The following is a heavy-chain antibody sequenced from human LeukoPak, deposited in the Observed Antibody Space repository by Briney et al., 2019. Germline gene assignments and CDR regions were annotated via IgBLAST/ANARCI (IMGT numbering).Heavy chain of an antibody. V-gene: IGHV3-23*01. CDR3: AKDGAYYDILTGSTWFDP. CDR2: ISGSGGST. J-gene: IGHJ5*02. Sequence: GGSLRLSCAASGFTFSSYAMSWVRQAPGKGREWVSAISGSGGSTYYADSVKGRFTISRDNSKNTLYLQMNSLRAEDTAVYYCAKDGAYYDILTGSTWFDPWGQGTLVTVSS. D-gene: IGHD3-9*01. CDR1: GFTFSSYA.